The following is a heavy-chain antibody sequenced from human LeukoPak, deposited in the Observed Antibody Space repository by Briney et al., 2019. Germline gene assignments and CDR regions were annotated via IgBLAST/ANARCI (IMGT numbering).Heavy chain of an antibody. J-gene: IGHJ4*02. CDR2: TYPDDSDT. V-gene: IGHV5-51*01. D-gene: IGHD5-12*01. CDR1: GYSFTYYW. Sequence: GESLKISCKGAGYSFTYYWIGWVRQMAGKVLEWMGITYPDDSDTTYSPSFHGQVTISADKSISTTYLQWSSLKASDTAMYYCASGSSGSFEYWGQGTLVTASS. CDR3: ASGSSGSFEY.